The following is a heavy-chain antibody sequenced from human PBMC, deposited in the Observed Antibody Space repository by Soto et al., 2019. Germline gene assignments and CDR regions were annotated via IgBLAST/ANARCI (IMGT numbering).Heavy chain of an antibody. CDR2: ISSSSSTI. J-gene: IGHJ6*02. CDR1: GFTFSSYS. D-gene: IGHD3-10*01. V-gene: IGHV3-48*02. Sequence: GGSLRLSCAASGFTFSSYSMNWVRQAPGKGLEWVSYISSSSSTIYYADSVKGRFTTSRNNAKNSLYLQMNSLRDEDTAVYYCARATWFRLLLWFGEYNYYYGMDVWGQGTTVTVSS. CDR3: ARATWFRLLLWFGEYNYYYGMDV.